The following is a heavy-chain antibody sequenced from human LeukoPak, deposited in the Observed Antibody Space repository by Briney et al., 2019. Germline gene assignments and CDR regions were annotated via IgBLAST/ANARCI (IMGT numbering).Heavy chain of an antibody. CDR1: GFTFSSYE. J-gene: IGHJ4*02. CDR3: ARYHDFWSGYGIFDY. Sequence: GGSLRLSCAATGFTFSSYEMNWVRQAPGKGLEWVSYISSSGSTIYYADSVKGRFTISRDNAKNSLYLQMNSLRAEDTAVYYCARYHDFWSGYGIFDYWGQGTLVTVSS. D-gene: IGHD3-3*01. CDR2: ISSSGSTI. V-gene: IGHV3-48*03.